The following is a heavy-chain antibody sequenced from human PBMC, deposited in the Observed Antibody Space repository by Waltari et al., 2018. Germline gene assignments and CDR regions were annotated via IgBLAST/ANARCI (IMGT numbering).Heavy chain of an antibody. J-gene: IGHJ4*02. CDR1: GSTFSTYE. Sequence: EVQLVESGGDFVHAGESLRLSCETSGSTFSTYEMNWVRQAPGERLEWVSYITASSSSKYYADSVKGRFTISRDNAKNSLYLEMDGLRVEDTAIYYCARRRKGMDHDYWGRGTLVTVSS. D-gene: IGHD6-13*01. CDR3: ARRRKGMDHDY. V-gene: IGHV3-48*03. CDR2: ITASSSSK.